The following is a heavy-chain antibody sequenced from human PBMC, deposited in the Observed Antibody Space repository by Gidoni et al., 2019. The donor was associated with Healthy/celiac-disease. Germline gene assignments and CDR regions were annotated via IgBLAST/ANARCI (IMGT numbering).Heavy chain of an antibody. CDR1: GFTCGDYA. D-gene: IGHD3-22*01. J-gene: IGHJ4*01. Sequence: EVQLVESGGGLVKPGRSLRLSYTASGFTCGDYAMSWFRQAPGKGLVWVGCIRSKAYGWTTEYAASVKGRFTISSYDSKSIAYLQMNRLQTEDPAVYYCLRDLPAVPVVIFGPTPQGMYWGHGPLVTVSS. CDR2: IRSKAYGWTT. CDR3: LRDLPAVPVVIFGPTPQGMY. V-gene: IGHV3-49*05.